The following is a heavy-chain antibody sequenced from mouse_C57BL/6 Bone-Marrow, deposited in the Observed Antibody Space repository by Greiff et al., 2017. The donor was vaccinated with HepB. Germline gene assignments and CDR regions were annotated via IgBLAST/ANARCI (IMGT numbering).Heavy chain of an antibody. CDR2: IYPRDGST. Sequence: VQLQQSGPELVKPGASVKLSCKASGYTFTSYDINWVKQRPGQGLEWIGWIYPRDGSTKYNEKFKGKATLTVDTSSSTAYMELHSLTSEDSAVYFCASWNYGSSYGFDYWGQGTTLTVSS. D-gene: IGHD1-1*01. CDR3: ASWNYGSSYGFDY. CDR1: GYTFTSYD. J-gene: IGHJ2*01. V-gene: IGHV1-85*01.